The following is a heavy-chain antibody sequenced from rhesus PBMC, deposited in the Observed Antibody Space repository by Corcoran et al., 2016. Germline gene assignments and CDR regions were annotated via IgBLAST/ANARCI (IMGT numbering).Heavy chain of an antibody. CDR3: TRDRDGGDSIWDY. D-gene: IGHD6-37*01. CDR2: IYGSTTST. CDR1: GGSISDSYR. V-gene: IGHV4S10*01. Sequence: QVQLQESGPGVVKPSETLSLTCAVSGGSISDSYRWSWIRQPPGKGLGWIGYIYGSTTSTNYNPSHKSRVTISKDTSKNQFSLKLSSVTAADTAVYYCTRDRDGGDSIWDYWGQGVLVTVSS. J-gene: IGHJ4*01.